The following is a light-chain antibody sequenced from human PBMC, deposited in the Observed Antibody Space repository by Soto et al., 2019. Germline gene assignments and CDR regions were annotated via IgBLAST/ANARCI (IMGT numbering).Light chain of an antibody. CDR3: QQYGSSPYT. Sequence: EIVLTQSPATLSLSPGERATLSCGASQSVSRSYLAWYQQKPGLAPRLLIYDASSRATVIPDRFSGSGSGTDFTLTISRLEPEDFAVYYCQQYGSSPYTFGQGTKLEIK. V-gene: IGKV3D-20*01. J-gene: IGKJ2*01. CDR1: QSVSRSY. CDR2: DAS.